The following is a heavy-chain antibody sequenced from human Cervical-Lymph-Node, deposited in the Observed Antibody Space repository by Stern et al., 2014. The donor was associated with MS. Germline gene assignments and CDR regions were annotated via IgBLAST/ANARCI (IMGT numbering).Heavy chain of an antibody. D-gene: IGHD6-6*01. J-gene: IGHJ4*02. CDR1: GFSLSTDGVA. Sequence: QITLKESGPTLVKPTQTLTLTCTFSGFSLSTDGVAVGWLRPPPGKGLEWLGLLFLGDDERYRPTLKSRFTMTKDTSKNQVVLTMTNMDPVDTATYFCAHARRLGKYHSPYYFDYWGQGTLVTVSS. V-gene: IGHV2-5*02. CDR3: AHARRLGKYHSPYYFDY. CDR2: LFLGDDE.